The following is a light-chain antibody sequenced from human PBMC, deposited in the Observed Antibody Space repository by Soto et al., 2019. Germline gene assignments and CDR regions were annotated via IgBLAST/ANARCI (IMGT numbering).Light chain of an antibody. CDR1: QSVSSN. J-gene: IGKJ2*01. Sequence: EIVMTQSPATLSVSPGERATLSCRASQSVSSNLPWYQQKPGQAPRLLIYVTSTRATGIPARFSGGGSGPECTRTISCLQSEDFAVYYCQQYNNSPPYTFGQGTKLEIK. CDR2: VTS. CDR3: QQYNNSPPYT. V-gene: IGKV3-15*01.